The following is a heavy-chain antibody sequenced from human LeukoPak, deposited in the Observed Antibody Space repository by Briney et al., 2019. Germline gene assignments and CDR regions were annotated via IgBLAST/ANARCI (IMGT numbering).Heavy chain of an antibody. Sequence: GGSLRLSCAASGFSFSAYAMSWVRQAPGKGLEWVSSISGSGGTTYYADSVKGRFTISRDNSRNTLYLQMNSLRAEDTAVYYCAKETVAVYYWGQGTLVTVSS. CDR3: AKETVAVYY. D-gene: IGHD6-19*01. V-gene: IGHV3-23*01. CDR2: ISGSGGTT. J-gene: IGHJ4*02. CDR1: GFSFSAYA.